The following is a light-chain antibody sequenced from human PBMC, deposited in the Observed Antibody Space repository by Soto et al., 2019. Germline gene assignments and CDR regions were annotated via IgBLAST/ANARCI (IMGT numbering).Light chain of an antibody. CDR3: QQYNSYPIT. V-gene: IGKV1-5*01. CDR1: QSISNR. CDR2: DAS. J-gene: IGKJ1*01. Sequence: VQITQSPSTLSASVGDRVTITCRASQSISNRLAWYQQKPGKAPKVLIYDASSLESGVPSRFSGSGSGTEFTLTISSLQPDDFATYYCQQYNSYPITFGQGTKVDVK.